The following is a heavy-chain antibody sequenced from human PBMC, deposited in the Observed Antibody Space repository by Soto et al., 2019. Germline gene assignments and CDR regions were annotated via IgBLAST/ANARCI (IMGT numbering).Heavy chain of an antibody. CDR1: GGSVISGSYY. CDR3: ARLVATRSPILDE. V-gene: IGHV4-61*01. J-gene: IGHJ4*02. D-gene: IGHD5-12*01. CDR2: IYYSGST. Sequence: SATLRLTCTLSGGSVISGSYYWISIRQPPGKGLEWIGYIYYSGSTNYNPSLKSRVTISVDTSKNQFSLKLSSVTAADTAVYYWARLVATRSPILDECGQGTLVIVSS.